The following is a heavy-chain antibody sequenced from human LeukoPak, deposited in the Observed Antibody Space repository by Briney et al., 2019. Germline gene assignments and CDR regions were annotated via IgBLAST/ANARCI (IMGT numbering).Heavy chain of an antibody. D-gene: IGHD3-22*01. CDR1: GYTFTSYD. J-gene: IGHJ6*02. V-gene: IGHV1-18*01. CDR2: ISAYNGNT. CDR3: ARESPPVDYYDSSGYFVYYYYGMDV. Sequence: ASVKVSCKASGYTFTSYDINWVRQAPGQGLEWMGWISAYNGNTNYAQKLQGRVTMTTDTSTSTAYMELRSLRSDDTAVYYCARESPPVDYYDSSGYFVYYYYGMDVWGQGTTVTVSS.